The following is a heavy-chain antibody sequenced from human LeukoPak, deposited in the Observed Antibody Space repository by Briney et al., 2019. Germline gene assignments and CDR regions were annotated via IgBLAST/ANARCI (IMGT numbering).Heavy chain of an antibody. Sequence: GGSLRLSCAASGFAFSVYEMYWVRQAPGKGLEGGSYISSSGGTRYYAASVRGRFTISRDNAKNSLYLQMNSLRAEDTAVYYCATLTVASSFDYWGQGTLVTVSS. V-gene: IGHV3-48*03. CDR1: GFAFSVYE. CDR2: ISSSGGTR. J-gene: IGHJ4*02. D-gene: IGHD6-19*01. CDR3: ATLTVASSFDY.